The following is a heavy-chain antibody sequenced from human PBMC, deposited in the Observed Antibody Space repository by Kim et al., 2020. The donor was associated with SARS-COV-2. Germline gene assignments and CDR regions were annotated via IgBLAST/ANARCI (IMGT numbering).Heavy chain of an antibody. Sequence: SETLSLTCTVSGGSISSYYWSWIRQPPGKGLEWIGYIYYSGSTNYNPSLKSRVTISVDTSKNQFSLKLSSVTAADTAVYYCARDSHYDSSGYYYYDYWGQGTLVTVSS. CDR3: ARDSHYDSSGYYYYDY. CDR2: IYYSGST. D-gene: IGHD3-22*01. J-gene: IGHJ4*02. CDR1: GGSISSYY. V-gene: IGHV4-59*13.